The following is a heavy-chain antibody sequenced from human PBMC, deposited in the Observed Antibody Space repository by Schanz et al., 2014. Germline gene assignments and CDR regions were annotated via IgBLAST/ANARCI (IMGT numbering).Heavy chain of an antibody. D-gene: IGHD6-13*01. CDR1: GFNFSDYA. CDR2: FNDGGVNK. CDR3: AKSQGSSFDS. V-gene: IGHV3-23*04. J-gene: IGHJ4*02. Sequence: EVQLVESGGGLVQPGGSLRLSCAASGFNFSDYAMCWVRQAPGKGLEWVSSFNDGGVNKYYADSVKGRFTISSDNSKSTLYLQMSSLRAEDTAVYYCAKSQGSSFDSWGQGTLVTVSS.